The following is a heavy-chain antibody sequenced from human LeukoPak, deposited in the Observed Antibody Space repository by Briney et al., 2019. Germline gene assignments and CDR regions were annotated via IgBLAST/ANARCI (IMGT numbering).Heavy chain of an antibody. D-gene: IGHD3-9*01. CDR2: IYYSGST. V-gene: IGHV4-39*01. CDR1: GGSISSSSYY. CDR3: ARAKADYDILTGYDI. Sequence: SETLSLTCTVSGGSISSSSYYWGWIRQPPGKGLEWIGSIYYSGSTYYNPSLKSRVTISVDTSKNQFSLKLSSVTAADTAVYYCARAKADYDILTGYDIWGQGTMVTVSS. J-gene: IGHJ3*02.